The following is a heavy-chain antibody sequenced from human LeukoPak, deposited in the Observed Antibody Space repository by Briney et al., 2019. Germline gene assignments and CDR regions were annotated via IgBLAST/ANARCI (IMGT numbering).Heavy chain of an antibody. Sequence: GGSLRLSCAASGFTFSSYWIHWVRHAPGKGLVWVSRIISDGSTTSYADSVKGRFTISRDTAKSTLYLQMNSLRADDTAVYYCARISYDSSGYYDYWGQGALVTVSS. CDR2: IISDGSTT. D-gene: IGHD3-22*01. J-gene: IGHJ4*02. V-gene: IGHV3-74*01. CDR3: ARISYDSSGYYDY. CDR1: GFTFSSYW.